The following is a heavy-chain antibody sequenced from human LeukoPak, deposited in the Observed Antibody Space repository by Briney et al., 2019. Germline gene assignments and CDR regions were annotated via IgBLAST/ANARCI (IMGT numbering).Heavy chain of an antibody. CDR2: IYYTGAT. Sequence: PSETLSLTCTVSGGSISTYWTWIRQPPGTGLEWIGYIYYTGATSYNPPLKSRVIISVDTSKKQFSLKLTSVTAADTAVYYCARYGGSGWVIDNWGQGTLVTVSS. D-gene: IGHD6-19*01. V-gene: IGHV4-59*08. J-gene: IGHJ4*02. CDR1: GGSISTY. CDR3: ARYGGSGWVIDN.